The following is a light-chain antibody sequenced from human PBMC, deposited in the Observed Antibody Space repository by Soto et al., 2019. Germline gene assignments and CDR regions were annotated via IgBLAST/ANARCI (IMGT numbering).Light chain of an antibody. V-gene: IGKV1-27*01. CDR1: QDISNY. J-gene: IGKJ4*01. CDR3: QNYNSVPLT. Sequence: DIQMTQSPSSLSASVGDRVTITCRASQDISNYLAWYQQKPGKVPKFLIYAASALQPGVPSRFSGSGSGTDFPLSISSLQPEDCATYYLQNYNSVPLTFGGGTKVEI. CDR2: AAS.